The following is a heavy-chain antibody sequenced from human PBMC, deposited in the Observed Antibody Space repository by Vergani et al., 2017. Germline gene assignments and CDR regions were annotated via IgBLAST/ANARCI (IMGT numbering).Heavy chain of an antibody. CDR3: AKVVPRSGAFDI. V-gene: IGHV3-23*01. CDR2: ISGSGGST. D-gene: IGHD3-3*01. J-gene: IGHJ3*02. Sequence: EVQLLESGGGLVQPGGSLRLSCAASGFTFRSYALSWVRQAPGKGLEWVSAISGSGGSTYYADAVKGRFTISRDNSKNTLYLQMNSLRAEDTAVYYCAKVVPRSGAFDIWGQGTMVTVSS. CDR1: GFTFRSYA.